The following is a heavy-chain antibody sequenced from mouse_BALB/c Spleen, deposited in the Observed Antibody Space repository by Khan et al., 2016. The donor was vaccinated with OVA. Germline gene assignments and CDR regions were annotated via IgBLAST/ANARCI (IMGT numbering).Heavy chain of an antibody. V-gene: IGHV1S56*01. J-gene: IGHJ4*01. CDR1: GYTFTSYY. CDR2: IYPGNVNT. Sequence: QVQLKQSGPELVKPGASVRISCKASGYTFTSYYIHWVKQRPGQGLEWIGWIYPGNVNTGYNEKIKGKATLTADKTSSRAFMQLSSLTSEDAAVYFCARRRGNLPSYAMDYWGQGTSVTVSS. D-gene: IGHD2-1*01. CDR3: ARRRGNLPSYAMDY.